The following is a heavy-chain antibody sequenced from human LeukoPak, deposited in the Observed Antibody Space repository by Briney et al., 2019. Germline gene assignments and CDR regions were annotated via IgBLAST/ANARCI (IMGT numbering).Heavy chain of an antibody. CDR2: IYSGGST. V-gene: IGHV3-53*01. Sequence: PGGSLRLSCAASGFTVSSNYMSWVRQAPGKGLEWVSVIYSGGSTYYADSVKGRFTISRDNSRNTLYLQMNSLRAEDTAVYYCARDGGSATRYNYYYYYMDVWGKGTTVTVSS. D-gene: IGHD1-26*01. J-gene: IGHJ6*03. CDR3: ARDGGSATRYNYYYYYMDV. CDR1: GFTVSSNY.